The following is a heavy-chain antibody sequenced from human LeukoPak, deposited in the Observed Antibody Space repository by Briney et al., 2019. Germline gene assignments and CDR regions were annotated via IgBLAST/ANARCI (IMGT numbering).Heavy chain of an antibody. D-gene: IGHD3-22*01. V-gene: IGHV3-30*18. CDR1: GFTFSSYG. J-gene: IGHJ4*02. CDR2: ISYDGSNK. Sequence: GGSLRLSCAASGFTFSSYGMHWVRQAPGKGLEWVAVISYDGSNKYYADSVKGRFTISRDNSKNTLYLQMNSLRAEDTAVYYCAKSGYHGSSGYNWGQGTLVTVSS. CDR3: AKSGYHGSSGYN.